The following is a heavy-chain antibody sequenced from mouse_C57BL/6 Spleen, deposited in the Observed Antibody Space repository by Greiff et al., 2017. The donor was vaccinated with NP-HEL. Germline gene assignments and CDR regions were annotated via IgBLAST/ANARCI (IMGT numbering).Heavy chain of an antibody. V-gene: IGHV1-80*01. CDR2: IYPGDGDT. J-gene: IGHJ3*01. CDR3: ARVTTVVARGFAY. D-gene: IGHD1-1*01. CDR1: GYAFSSYW. Sequence: VKLMESGAELVKPGASVKISCKASGYAFSSYWMNWVKQRPGKGLEWIGQIYPGDGDTNYNGKFKGKATLTADKSSSTAYMQLSSLTSEDSAVYFCARVTTVVARGFAYWGQGTLVTVSA.